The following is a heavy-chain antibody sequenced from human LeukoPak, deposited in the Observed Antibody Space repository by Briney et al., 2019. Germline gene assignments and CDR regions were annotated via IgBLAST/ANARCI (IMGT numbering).Heavy chain of an antibody. J-gene: IGHJ6*03. D-gene: IGHD3-10*01. CDR3: ARFGSGSYYNGPPDYYMDV. V-gene: IGHV4-61*02. Sequence: SETLSLTCTVSGGSLSSGSYYWSWIRQPAGKGLGWIGRIYTSGSTNYNPSLKSRVTISVDTSKNQFSLKLSSVTAADTAVYYCARFGSGSYYNGPPDYYMDVWGKGTTVTISS. CDR1: GGSLSSGSYY. CDR2: IYTSGST.